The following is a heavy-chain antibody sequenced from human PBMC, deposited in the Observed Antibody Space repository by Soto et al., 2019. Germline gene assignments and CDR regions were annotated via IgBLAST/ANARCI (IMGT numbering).Heavy chain of an antibody. V-gene: IGHV1-18*01. CDR3: ARGIGGWFGVAYYYGMDV. Sequence: WASVKVSCKASGYTFTSYGISWVRQAPGQGLEWMGWISPYNGNTNYAQKLQGRVTMTTDTSTSTAYMDLRSLRSDDTAVYYCARGIGGWFGVAYYYGMDVWGQGTTVTVSS. D-gene: IGHD3-10*01. CDR2: ISPYNGNT. CDR1: GYTFTSYG. J-gene: IGHJ6*02.